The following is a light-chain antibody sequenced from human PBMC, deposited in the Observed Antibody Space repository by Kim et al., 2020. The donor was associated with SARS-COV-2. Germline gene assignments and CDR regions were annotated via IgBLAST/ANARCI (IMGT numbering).Light chain of an antibody. CDR2: GAS. Sequence: ATVGDRSTITCRASQNIRNDLGWYQQNPGRAPQRLLCGASSLQSGVPSKFCGSESGTEFSLTISSVQPEDFATYFCLQHSTYTITFRQGTRLEIK. J-gene: IGKJ5*01. CDR1: QNIRND. CDR3: LQHSTYTIT. V-gene: IGKV1-17*01.